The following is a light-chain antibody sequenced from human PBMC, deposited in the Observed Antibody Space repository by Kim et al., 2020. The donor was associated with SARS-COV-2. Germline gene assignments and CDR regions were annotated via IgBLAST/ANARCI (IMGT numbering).Light chain of an antibody. V-gene: IGLV6-57*03. CDR1: SGSIASNY. Sequence: NFMLTQPHSVSESPGKTVTISCTRSSGSIASNYVQWYQQRPGSAPTTVIYEDDQRPSGVPDRFSGSIDSSSNSASLTISGLKTDDEANYYCQSYDGSNWVFGGGTQLTVL. J-gene: IGLJ3*02. CDR2: EDD. CDR3: QSYDGSNWV.